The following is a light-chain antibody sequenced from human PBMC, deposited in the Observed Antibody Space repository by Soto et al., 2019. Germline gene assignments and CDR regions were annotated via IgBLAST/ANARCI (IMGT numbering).Light chain of an antibody. V-gene: IGLV2-23*02. CDR1: SSDVGSYNL. CDR3: CSYAGSSTHVV. CDR2: EVS. Sequence: QSALTQPASVSGSPGQSITISCTGTSSDVGSYNLVSWYQQHPGKAPKLMIYEVSKRPSGVSNRFSGSKSGNTASLTISGLQAEDEAAYYCCSYAGSSTHVVFGGGTKVTVL. J-gene: IGLJ2*01.